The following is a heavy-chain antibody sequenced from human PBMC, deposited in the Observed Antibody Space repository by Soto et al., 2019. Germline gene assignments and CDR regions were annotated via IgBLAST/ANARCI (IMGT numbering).Heavy chain of an antibody. J-gene: IGHJ6*02. CDR2: TYYRSKWYN. Sequence: QTLALTCAISGNNVSFNSAAWNWIRQSPSRGLAWLGRTYYRSKWYNDYAVSVKSRITINPDTSKNQFSLQLNSVTPEDTAVYYCATVDGMDVWGQWTNVTVSS. CDR1: GNNVSFNSAA. CDR3: ATVDGMDV. V-gene: IGHV6-1*01.